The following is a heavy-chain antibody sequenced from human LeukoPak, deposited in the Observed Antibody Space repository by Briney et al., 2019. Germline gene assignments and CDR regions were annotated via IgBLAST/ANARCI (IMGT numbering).Heavy chain of an antibody. V-gene: IGHV4-39*01. CDR2: IYYSGST. D-gene: IGHD6-19*01. J-gene: IGHJ4*02. CDR1: GGSISSSSYY. CDR3: ARHEMGSGWYSGIPRDFDY. Sequence: NPSETLSLTCTVSGGSISSSSYYWVWIRQPPGKGLEWIGSIYYSGSTYYNPSLKRRVTICVDTSKNQFSLKLSSVTAADTAVYYCARHEMGSGWYSGIPRDFDYWGQGTLVTVSS.